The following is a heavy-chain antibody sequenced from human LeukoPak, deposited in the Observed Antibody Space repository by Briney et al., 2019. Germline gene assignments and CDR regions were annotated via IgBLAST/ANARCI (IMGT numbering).Heavy chain of an antibody. V-gene: IGHV3-11*01. Sequence: GGSLRLSCAASGFTFSDYYMTWIRQAPGKGLEWISYISSGGSTIYYADSVRGQFTISRDNAKNSLYLQMNSLRAEDTAVYYCARANGIVGAPGEVDPWGQGTLVIVSS. CDR1: GFTFSDYY. CDR3: ARANGIVGAPGEVDP. CDR2: ISSGGSTI. D-gene: IGHD1-26*01. J-gene: IGHJ5*02.